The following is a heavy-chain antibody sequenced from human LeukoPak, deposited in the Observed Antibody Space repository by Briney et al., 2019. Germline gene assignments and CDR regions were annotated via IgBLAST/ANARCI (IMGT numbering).Heavy chain of an antibody. D-gene: IGHD1-26*01. CDR1: GYTLTELS. CDR2: FDPEDGET. Sequence: ASVKVSCKVSGYTLTELSMHWVRQAPGKGLEWMGGFDPEDGETIYAQKFQGRVTMTEDTSTDTAYMELSSLRSEDTAVYYCAREGDSGSYPSYRWFDLWGQGTLVTVSS. V-gene: IGHV1-24*01. J-gene: IGHJ5*02. CDR3: AREGDSGSYPSYRWFDL.